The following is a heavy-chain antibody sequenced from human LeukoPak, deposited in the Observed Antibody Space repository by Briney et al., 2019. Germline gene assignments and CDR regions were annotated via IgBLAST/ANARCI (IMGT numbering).Heavy chain of an antibody. CDR1: GGSISSSSYY. Sequence: SETLSLTCTVSGGSISSSSYYWGWIRQPPGKGLEWIGSIYYSGCTYYNPSLKSRVTISVDTSKNQFSLKLSSVTAADTAVYYCARHLRGHQLLSGGYYYYYMDVWGKGTPVTISS. CDR3: ARHLRGHQLLSGGYYYYYMDV. V-gene: IGHV4-39*01. CDR2: IYYSGCT. D-gene: IGHD2-2*01. J-gene: IGHJ6*03.